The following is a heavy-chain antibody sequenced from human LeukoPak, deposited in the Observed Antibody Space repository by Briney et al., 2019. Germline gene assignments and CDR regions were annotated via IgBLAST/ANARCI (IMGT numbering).Heavy chain of an antibody. CDR3: ARVSPVVPRYYYSTTSMAV. CDR2: VYFSGST. J-gene: IGHJ6*03. Sequence: SETLSLTCTVSGGSISGYYWSWIRQPPGKGLEWIGDVYFSGSTNYNPSLKSRVTISVDTSKSQFSLQLSSVTAADTAVYYCARVSPVVPRYYYSTTSMAVWAKGPRSPSP. CDR1: GGSISGYY. V-gene: IGHV4-59*01. D-gene: IGHD1-14*01.